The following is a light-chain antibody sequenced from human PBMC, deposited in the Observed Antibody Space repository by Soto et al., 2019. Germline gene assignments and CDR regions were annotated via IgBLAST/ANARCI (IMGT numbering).Light chain of an antibody. V-gene: IGKV3-20*01. CDR2: GAS. CDR3: QQYGSSPPLT. J-gene: IGKJ4*01. CDR1: QSVRNNY. Sequence: EIVLMQSPGTLSLSPGERATLSCRASQSVRNNYVAWYQQKPGQAPRLLIAGASSRATGIPDRFSGSGSETDFTLTISRMEPEYFAAYYCQQYGSSPPLTLGGGTKVEIK.